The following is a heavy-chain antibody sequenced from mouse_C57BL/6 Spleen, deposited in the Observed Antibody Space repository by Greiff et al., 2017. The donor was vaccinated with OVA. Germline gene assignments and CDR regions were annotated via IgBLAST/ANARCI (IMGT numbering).Heavy chain of an antibody. CDR3: TREGAYDGFSFAY. V-gene: IGHV1-5*01. CDR1: GYTFTSYW. Sequence: EVQLQQSGTVLARPGASVKMSCKTSGYTFTSYWMHWVKQRPGQGLEWIGAIYPGNSDTSYNQKFKGKAKLTAVTSASTAYMELSSLTNEDSAVYYGTREGAYDGFSFAYWGQGTLVTVSA. J-gene: IGHJ3*01. D-gene: IGHD2-3*01. CDR2: IYPGNSDT.